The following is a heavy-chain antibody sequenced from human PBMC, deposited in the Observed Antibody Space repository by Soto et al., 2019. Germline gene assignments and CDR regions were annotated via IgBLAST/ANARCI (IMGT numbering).Heavy chain of an antibody. CDR1: GGTFSSYA. J-gene: IGHJ4*02. CDR2: LIPIFGTA. D-gene: IGHD3-10*01. Sequence: GASVKVSCKASGGTFSSYAISWVRQAPGQGLEWMGGLIPIFGTANYARKFQGRVTITADESTSTAYMELSSLRSEDTAVYYCARGAVTMVRGVTSYYFDYWGQGTLVTVSS. V-gene: IGHV1-69*13. CDR3: ARGAVTMVRGVTSYYFDY.